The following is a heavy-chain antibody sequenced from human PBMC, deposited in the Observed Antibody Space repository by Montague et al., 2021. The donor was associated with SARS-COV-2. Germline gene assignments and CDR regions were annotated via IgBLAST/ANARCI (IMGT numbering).Heavy chain of an antibody. CDR1: GDSVSSTSAS. CDR2: TYYRSWWRS. D-gene: IGHD1-14*01. CDR3: TQERGPGRTTWHYFDY. Sequence: CAISGDSVSSTSASWNWIRQSPSRGLEWLGRTYYRSWWRSQYPGSLESRITISPDTSKNQFSLQLNSVTPEDTAVYYCTQERGPGRTTWHYFDYWGQGTLVTVSS. J-gene: IGHJ4*02. V-gene: IGHV6-1*01.